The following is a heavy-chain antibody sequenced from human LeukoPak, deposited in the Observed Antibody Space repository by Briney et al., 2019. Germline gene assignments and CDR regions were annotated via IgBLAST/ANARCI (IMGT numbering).Heavy chain of an antibody. D-gene: IGHD1-26*01. CDR3: ASIAGANLHAFDM. Sequence: SETLSLTCTVSGGSIGSYYWSWVRQPAGKGLEWIGRIYTSGSTNYNPSLKSRVTMSVDTSKKQLSLKLSSVTAADTAVYYCASIAGANLHAFDMWGQGTMVTVSS. CDR2: IYTSGST. CDR1: GGSIGSYY. V-gene: IGHV4-4*07. J-gene: IGHJ3*02.